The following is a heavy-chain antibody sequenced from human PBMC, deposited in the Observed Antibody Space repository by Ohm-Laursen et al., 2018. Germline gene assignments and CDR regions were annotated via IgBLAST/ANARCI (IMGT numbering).Heavy chain of an antibody. Sequence: SLRLSCAASGFTFSSYWMHWVRQAPGKGLVWVSRINSDGSSTSYADSVKGRFTVARDNAKNLLYLQLNSLRVEDTAVYYCARDSSRRAREGGMDVWGQGTMVTVSS. CDR3: ARDSSRRAREGGMDV. CDR2: INSDGSST. J-gene: IGHJ6*02. V-gene: IGHV3-74*01. D-gene: IGHD6-6*01. CDR1: GFTFSSYW.